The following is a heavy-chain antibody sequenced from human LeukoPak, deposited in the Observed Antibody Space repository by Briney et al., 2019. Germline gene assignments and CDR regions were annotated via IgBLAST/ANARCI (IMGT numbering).Heavy chain of an antibody. V-gene: IGHV4-59*01. CDR1: GGSISSYY. CDR3: ARDYKKYYFDY. J-gene: IGHJ4*02. CDR2: IYYSGST. D-gene: IGHD5-24*01. Sequence: SETLSLTCTVSGGSISSYYWSWLRQPPGKGLEGIGYIYYSGSTNYNPSLKSRVTISVDTSKNQFSLKLSSVTAADTAVYYCARDYKKYYFDYWGQGTLVTVSS.